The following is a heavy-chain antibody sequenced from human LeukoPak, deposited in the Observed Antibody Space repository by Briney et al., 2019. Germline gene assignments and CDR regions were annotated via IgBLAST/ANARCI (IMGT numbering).Heavy chain of an antibody. V-gene: IGHV3-21*01. D-gene: IGHD6-19*01. CDR2: VSSSSSYI. J-gene: IGHJ4*02. CDR1: GFTFSNYT. Sequence: GGSLRLSCAASGFTFSNYTMTWVRQAPGKGLEWVSSVSSSSSYIYYADSVKGRFTISRDNAKNSLYLQVNSLRAEDTAVYYCAKDARRTFGLSSGLYRGSYYFDYWGQGTLVTVSS. CDR3: AKDARRTFGLSSGLYRGSYYFDY.